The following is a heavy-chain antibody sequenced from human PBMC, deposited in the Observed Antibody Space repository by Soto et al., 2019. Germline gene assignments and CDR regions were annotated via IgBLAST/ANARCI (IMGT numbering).Heavy chain of an antibody. CDR1: GGSVNTYY. V-gene: IGHV4-59*02. J-gene: IGHJ4*02. CDR3: ARGRPWELYDY. Sequence: QVQLQESGPGLVKPSETLSLTCTVSGGSVNTYYWSWIRQPPGKGLEWIGYIYYSGNTNYNPSLKNRVTISVDTSKNQFSPKLSSMTAADTAVYFCARGRPWELYDYWGQGTLVTVSS. CDR2: IYYSGNT. D-gene: IGHD1-26*01.